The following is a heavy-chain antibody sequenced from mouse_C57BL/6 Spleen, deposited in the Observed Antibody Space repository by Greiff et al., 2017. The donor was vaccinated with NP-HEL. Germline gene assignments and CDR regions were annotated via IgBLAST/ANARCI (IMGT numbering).Heavy chain of an antibody. CDR3: ARDYYGSSWRYYFDY. Sequence: EVKVEESGGGLVKPGGSLKLSCAASGFTFSSYAMSWVRQTPEKRLEWVATISDGGSYTYYPDNVKGRFTISRDNAKNNLYLQMSHLKSEDTAMYYCARDYYGSSWRYYFDYWGQGTTLTVSS. CDR1: GFTFSSYA. J-gene: IGHJ2*01. CDR2: ISDGGSYT. V-gene: IGHV5-4*01. D-gene: IGHD1-1*01.